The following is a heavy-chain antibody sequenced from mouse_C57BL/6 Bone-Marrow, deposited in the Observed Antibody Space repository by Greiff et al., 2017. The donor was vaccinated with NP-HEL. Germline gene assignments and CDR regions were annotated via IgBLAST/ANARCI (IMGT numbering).Heavy chain of an antibody. D-gene: IGHD1-1*01. CDR3: ARPPRFRYEWYFDV. CDR2: ISSGSSTI. V-gene: IGHV5-17*01. Sequence: EVQLVESGGGLVKPGGSLKLSCAASGFTFSDYGMHWVRQAPEKGLEWVAYISSGSSTIYYADTVKGRFTISRDNAKNTLFLQMTSLRSEDTAMYYCARPPRFRYEWYFDVWGTGTTVTVSS. J-gene: IGHJ1*03. CDR1: GFTFSDYG.